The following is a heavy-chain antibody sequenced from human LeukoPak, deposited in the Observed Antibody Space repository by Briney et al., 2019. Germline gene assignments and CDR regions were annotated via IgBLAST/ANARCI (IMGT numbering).Heavy chain of an antibody. CDR1: GGSFSGYY. Sequence: SETLSLTCAVYGGSFSGYYWSWIRQPPGKGLEWIGEINHSGSTNYNPSLKSRVAISVDTSKNQFSLKLSSVTAADTAVYYCARGGRGVSRITIPRYFDYWGQGTLVTVSS. CDR2: INHSGST. J-gene: IGHJ4*02. CDR3: ARGGRGVSRITIPRYFDY. V-gene: IGHV4-34*01. D-gene: IGHD3-9*01.